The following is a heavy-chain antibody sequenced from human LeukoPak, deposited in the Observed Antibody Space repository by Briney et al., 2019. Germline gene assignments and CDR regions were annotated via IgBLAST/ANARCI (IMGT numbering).Heavy chain of an antibody. Sequence: GGSLRLSCAASGFTFSSSAMTWVRQAPGEGLEWVSSISGRGSSTYYADSVQGRFSISRDNSKNTLYLQMNSLRAEDTALYYCAKDGGSHLDYWGQGTLVTVSS. CDR2: ISGRGSST. D-gene: IGHD1-26*01. CDR1: GFTFSSSA. V-gene: IGHV3-23*01. CDR3: AKDGGSHLDY. J-gene: IGHJ4*02.